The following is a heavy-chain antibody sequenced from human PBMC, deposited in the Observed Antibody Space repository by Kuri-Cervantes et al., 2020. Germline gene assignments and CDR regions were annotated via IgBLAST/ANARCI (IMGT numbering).Heavy chain of an antibody. J-gene: IGHJ5*02. CDR2: ISYDGSNK. Sequence: GGSLRLSCAASGFTFSSYGMHWVRQAPGKGLEWVAVISYDGSNKYYADSVKGRFTISRDNSKNTLYLQMNSLRAEDTAVYYCARNRVTYYDFWSAENWFDPWGQGTPVTVSS. CDR1: GFTFSSYG. V-gene: IGHV3-30*03. D-gene: IGHD3-3*01. CDR3: ARNRVTYYDFWSAENWFDP.